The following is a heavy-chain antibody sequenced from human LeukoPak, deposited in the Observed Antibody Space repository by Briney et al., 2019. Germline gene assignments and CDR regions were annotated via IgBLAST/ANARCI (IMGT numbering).Heavy chain of an antibody. Sequence: GGSLRLSCAVSGFTFSSYWMHWVRQAPGKGLVWVSRINSDGSSTTYADSVKGRFTISRDNAKNTLYPQMNILRAEDTAVYYCARECGGDCWSAFDIWGQGTMVTVSS. CDR1: GFTFSSYW. D-gene: IGHD2-21*02. CDR3: ARECGGDCWSAFDI. CDR2: INSDGSST. J-gene: IGHJ3*02. V-gene: IGHV3-74*03.